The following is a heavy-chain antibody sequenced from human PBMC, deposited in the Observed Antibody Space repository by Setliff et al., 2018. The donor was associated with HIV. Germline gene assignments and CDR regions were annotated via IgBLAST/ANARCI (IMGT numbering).Heavy chain of an antibody. CDR3: ARRIIAAAGTWFDP. Sequence: SETLSLTCAVSGYSISSGYYWGWIRQPPGKGLGWIGSIYHSGSTYYNPSLKSRVTISVDTSKNQFSLKLSSVTAADTAVYYCARRIIAAAGTWFDPWGQGTLVTVSS. D-gene: IGHD6-13*01. CDR2: IYHSGST. V-gene: IGHV4-38-2*01. CDR1: GYSISSGYY. J-gene: IGHJ5*02.